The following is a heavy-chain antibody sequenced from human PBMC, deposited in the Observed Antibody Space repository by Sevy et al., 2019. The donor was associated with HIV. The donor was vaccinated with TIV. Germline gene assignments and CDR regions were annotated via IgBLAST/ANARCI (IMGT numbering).Heavy chain of an antibody. CDR1: GGSITTTDYY. Sequence: SETLSLTCTVSGGSITTTDYYWSWIRQSPRKGLEWIGYIHYSGRTYYNPSLKSRVTMSVDTSRNQFSMRLNSVTATDTAVYSCARGVGVSGVMITFGGVKYAFDFWGQGRTVTVSS. J-gene: IGHJ3*01. CDR2: IHYSGRT. V-gene: IGHV4-30-4*01. D-gene: IGHD3-16*01. CDR3: ARGVGVSGVMITFGGVKYAFDF.